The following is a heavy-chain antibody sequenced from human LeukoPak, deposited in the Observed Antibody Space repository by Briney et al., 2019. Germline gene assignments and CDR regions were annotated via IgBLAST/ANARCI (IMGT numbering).Heavy chain of an antibody. Sequence: GGSLRLSCAASGFRFSYHDMHWVRQAPGKGLEFVSSIGAAGSHTFYADSVKGRFTISRDNFQSTMYLQMDGLRPEDSAVYYGARELGGTKTGGFDIRGHGTVVTVTS. V-gene: IGHV3-64*02. CDR1: GFRFSYHD. CDR2: IGAAGSHT. D-gene: IGHD1-14*01. CDR3: ARELGGTKTGGFDI. J-gene: IGHJ3*02.